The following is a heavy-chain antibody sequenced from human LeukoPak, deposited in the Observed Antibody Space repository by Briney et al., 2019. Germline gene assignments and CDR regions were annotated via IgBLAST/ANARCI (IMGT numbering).Heavy chain of an antibody. Sequence: ASVKVSCKASGYTFTDFGISWVRQAPGQGLEWMGWSSAYNGNTKYAQRFQGRVSMTTDTSANTAYMELRNLISDDMAVYYCARDWVWFAGHNYGWFDPWGQGTLVTVSS. D-gene: IGHD3-10*01. J-gene: IGHJ5*02. V-gene: IGHV1-18*03. CDR1: GYTFTDFG. CDR2: SSAYNGNT. CDR3: ARDWVWFAGHNYGWFDP.